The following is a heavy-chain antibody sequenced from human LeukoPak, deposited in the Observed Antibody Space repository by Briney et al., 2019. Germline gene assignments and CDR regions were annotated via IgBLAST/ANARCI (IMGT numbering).Heavy chain of an antibody. V-gene: IGHV3-66*01. D-gene: IGHD3-22*01. CDR3: ARDPYYDSSADY. CDR1: GFIFSSYW. J-gene: IGHJ4*02. CDR2: IYSGGST. Sequence: GGSLRLSCAASGFIFSSYWMYWVRQAPGKGLEWVSVIYSGGSTYYADSVKGRFTISRDNSKNTLYLQMNSLRAEDTAVYYCARDPYYDSSADYWGQGTLVTVSS.